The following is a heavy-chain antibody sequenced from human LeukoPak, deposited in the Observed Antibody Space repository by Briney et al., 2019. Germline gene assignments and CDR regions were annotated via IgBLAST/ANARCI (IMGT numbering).Heavy chain of an antibody. D-gene: IGHD3-9*01. V-gene: IGHV4-59*13. J-gene: IGHJ6*02. CDR2: IYYSGST. CDR3: ARSVPYYDILTGSRVYYYGMDV. CDR1: GVSISSNY. Sequence: PSETLSLTCTVSGVSISSNYWSWIRQPPGKGLEWIGYIYYSGSTNYNPSLKSRVTISVDTSKNQFSLKLSSVTAADTAVYYCARSVPYYDILTGSRVYYYGMDVWGQGTTVTVSS.